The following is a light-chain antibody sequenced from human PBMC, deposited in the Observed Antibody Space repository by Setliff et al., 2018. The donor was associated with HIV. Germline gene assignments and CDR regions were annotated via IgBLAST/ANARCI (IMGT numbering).Light chain of an antibody. J-gene: IGLJ1*01. V-gene: IGLV2-23*01. CDR1: SGDVGRYNL. CDR3: CSNTGSNTYV. Sequence: QSVLAQPASVSGSPGQSITISCTGTSGDVGRYNLVSWYQQQPGKPPKLMIYQASKRPSGVSNHFSGSKSGNTASLTISGLQAEDEADYYCCSNTGSNTYVFGTGTKVT. CDR2: QAS.